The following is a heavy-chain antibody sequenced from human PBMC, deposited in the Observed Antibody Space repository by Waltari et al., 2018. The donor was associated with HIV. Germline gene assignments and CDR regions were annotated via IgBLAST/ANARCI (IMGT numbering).Heavy chain of an antibody. J-gene: IGHJ4*02. D-gene: IGHD3-22*01. Sequence: EVKLLESGGGLVQPGGSRRLSCSASGFAYVPYALTWVRQSPGRGLEWVSAISGSGADSFYADSVKGRFSISRDNSKNTVYLQMNNLRAADTAIYYCAKAFSDNTAYYYDFWGRGTRVTVAS. CDR3: AKAFSDNTAYYYDF. V-gene: IGHV3-23*01. CDR1: GFAYVPYA. CDR2: ISGSGADS.